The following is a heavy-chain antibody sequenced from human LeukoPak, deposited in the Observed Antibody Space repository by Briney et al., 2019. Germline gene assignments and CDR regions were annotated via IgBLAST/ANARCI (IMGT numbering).Heavy chain of an antibody. CDR3: AKDPFSGGSSTSRGYFDY. J-gene: IGHJ4*02. Sequence: GGSLRLSCAASGFTFSSYAMSWVRQAPGKGLEWVSAISGSGGSTYYADSVKGRFTISRDNSKNTLYLQINSLRAEDTAVYYCAKDPFSGGSSTSRGYFDYWGQGTLVTVSS. CDR1: GFTFSSYA. V-gene: IGHV3-23*01. D-gene: IGHD2-2*01. CDR2: ISGSGGST.